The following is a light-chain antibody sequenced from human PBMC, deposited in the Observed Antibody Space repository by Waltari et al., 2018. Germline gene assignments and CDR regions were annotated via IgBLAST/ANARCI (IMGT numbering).Light chain of an antibody. CDR3: SSYTSASALML. CDR1: SSNLGTYDY. CDR2: DVT. Sequence: QSALTQPASVSGSPGQSITISCTGSSSNLGTYDYVSWYQHHPGKAPKLILFDVTNRPAGVSERFSGSKSGNTASLTISGLQAEDEADYHCSSYTSASALMLFGGGTKLTVL. V-gene: IGLV2-14*03. J-gene: IGLJ2*01.